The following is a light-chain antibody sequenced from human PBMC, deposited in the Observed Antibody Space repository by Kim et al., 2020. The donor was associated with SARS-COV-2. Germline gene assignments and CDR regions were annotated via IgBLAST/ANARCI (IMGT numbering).Light chain of an antibody. Sequence: GQSIPISCTGTSSDLGAYNFVSWYQQHPGKAPNLMIYVVTERPSGVSNRFSASKSGNTASLTISGLQTADEADYYCSSFTTSSTYVFGTGTKVTVL. J-gene: IGLJ1*01. V-gene: IGLV2-14*03. CDR1: SSDLGAYNF. CDR3: SSFTTSSTYV. CDR2: VVT.